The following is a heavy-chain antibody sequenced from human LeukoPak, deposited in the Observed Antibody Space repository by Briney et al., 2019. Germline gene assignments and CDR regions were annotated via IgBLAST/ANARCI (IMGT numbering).Heavy chain of an antibody. V-gene: IGHV3-21*01. CDR3: AREHPPVRGVMVIDY. CDR1: GFTFSSYS. CDR2: ISSSSSYI. D-gene: IGHD3-10*01. Sequence: GGSLRLSCAASGFTFSSYSMNWVRQAPGKGLEWVSSISSSSSYIYYADSVKGRFTISRDNAKNSLYLQMNSLRAEDTAVYYCAREHPPVRGVMVIDYWGQGTLVTVSS. J-gene: IGHJ4*02.